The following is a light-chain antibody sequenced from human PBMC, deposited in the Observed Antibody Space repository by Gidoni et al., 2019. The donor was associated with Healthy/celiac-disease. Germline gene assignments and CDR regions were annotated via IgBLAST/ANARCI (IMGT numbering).Light chain of an antibody. CDR3: QSYDSSLSGSWV. J-gene: IGLJ3*02. Sequence: ISCTGSSSNIGAGYDVHWYQQLPGTAPKLLIYGNSNRPSGVPDRFSGSKSGTSASLAITGLQAEDEADYYCQSYDSSLSGSWVFGGGTKLTVL. CDR2: GNS. V-gene: IGLV1-40*01. CDR1: SSNIGAGYD.